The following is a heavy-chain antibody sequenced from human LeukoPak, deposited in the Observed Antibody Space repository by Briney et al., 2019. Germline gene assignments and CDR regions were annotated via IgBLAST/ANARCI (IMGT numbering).Heavy chain of an antibody. Sequence: ASVKVSCKASGYTFTGYYMHWVRQAPGQELEWMGWINSNGGDTNYAQKFQGRVTMTRDTSISTAYMELRSLRSDDTAAYYCARDRGIVVVPAARVYYYGMDVWGQGTTVTVSS. CDR3: ARDRGIVVVPAARVYYYGMDV. D-gene: IGHD2-2*01. CDR2: INSNGGDT. J-gene: IGHJ6*02. V-gene: IGHV1-2*02. CDR1: GYTFTGYY.